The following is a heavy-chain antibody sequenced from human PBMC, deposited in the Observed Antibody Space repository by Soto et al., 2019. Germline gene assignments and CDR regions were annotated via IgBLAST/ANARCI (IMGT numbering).Heavy chain of an antibody. CDR3: ARRIGFWSGYSRAYYFDY. CDR2: IYYSGST. V-gene: IGHV4-59*08. D-gene: IGHD3-3*01. J-gene: IGHJ4*02. CDR1: GGSISSYY. Sequence: SETLSLTCTVSGGSISSYYWSWIRQPPGKGLEWIGYIYYSGSTNYNPSLKSRVTISVDTSKNQFSLKLSSVTAADTAVYYCARRIGFWSGYSRAYYFDYWGQGTLVTVSS.